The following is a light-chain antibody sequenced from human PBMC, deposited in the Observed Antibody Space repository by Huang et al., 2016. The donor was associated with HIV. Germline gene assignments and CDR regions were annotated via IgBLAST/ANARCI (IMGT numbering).Light chain of an antibody. V-gene: IGKV1-33*01. J-gene: IGKJ4*01. CDR1: QDISNY. CDR3: QHFYNLALT. Sequence: DIQMAQSPSSLSASVGDRVTITCQASQDISNYLNWYQQKPGKDPQSLIYDASKLEKGVPSRFSGSGSDTYFTFTISSLQPEDFATYYCQHFYNLALTFVGGTKVQIK. CDR2: DAS.